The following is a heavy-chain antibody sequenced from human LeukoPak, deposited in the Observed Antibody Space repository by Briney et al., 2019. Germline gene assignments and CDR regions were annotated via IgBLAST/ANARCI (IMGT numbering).Heavy chain of an antibody. CDR1: GFIFSSSW. J-gene: IGHJ4*02. D-gene: IGHD2-15*01. V-gene: IGHV3-33*08. CDR2: ISDNGLRT. Sequence: GGSLRLSCAASGFIFSSSWMSWVRQAPGKGLEWVAFISDNGLRTYYLESVKGLFTISRDDSKNTLYLQMNSLRVEDTAVYYCARDRIGKYSIDYWGQGTLVTVSS. CDR3: ARDRIGKYSIDY.